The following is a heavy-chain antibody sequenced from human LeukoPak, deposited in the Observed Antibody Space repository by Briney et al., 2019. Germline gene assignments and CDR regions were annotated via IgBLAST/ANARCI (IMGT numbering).Heavy chain of an antibody. CDR3: ALYFYDSSGYPSFDY. Sequence: QPGGSLRLSCEVSGLTLSRHAMNWVRQAPGKGLEWVSYISSSGSTKYYTDSVKGRFTISRDNAKNSLYLEVNSLRDEDTALYYCALYFYDSSGYPSFDYWGQGTLVTVSS. J-gene: IGHJ4*02. V-gene: IGHV3-48*02. CDR1: GLTLSRHA. D-gene: IGHD3-22*01. CDR2: ISSSGSTK.